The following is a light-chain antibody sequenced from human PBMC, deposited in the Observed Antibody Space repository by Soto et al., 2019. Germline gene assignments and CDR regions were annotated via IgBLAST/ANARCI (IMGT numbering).Light chain of an antibody. Sequence: DIQMTQSPSSLSASVGDRVTITCRASQGISSYLTWYQQKPGKVPKLLIYEASSLQSGVPSRFSGSGSGTHFTLTISSLQPEDAATYYCQKYNSAPQTFGHGTKLNI. CDR2: EAS. V-gene: IGKV1-27*01. CDR3: QKYNSAPQT. J-gene: IGKJ3*01. CDR1: QGISSY.